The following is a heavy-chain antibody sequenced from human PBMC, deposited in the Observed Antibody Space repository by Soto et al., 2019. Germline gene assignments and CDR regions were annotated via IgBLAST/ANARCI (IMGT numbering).Heavy chain of an antibody. J-gene: IGHJ3*02. D-gene: IGHD2-8*01. Sequence: GGSLRLSCAASGFSFGTYVMNWVRQSPGKGLEWVSCISVSGGRVYSADSVKGRFTISRDNSRNTLYLQMNSLRAEDKAIYYCEMNRLYDTCTNDYHCDALDIWDQG. V-gene: IGHV3-23*01. CDR3: EMNRLYDTCTNDYHCDALDI. CDR2: ISVSGGRV. CDR1: GFSFGTYV.